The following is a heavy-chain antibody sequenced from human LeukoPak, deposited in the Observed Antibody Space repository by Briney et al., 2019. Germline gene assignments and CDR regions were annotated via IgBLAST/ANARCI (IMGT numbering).Heavy chain of an antibody. CDR2: ISASGGDT. V-gene: IGHV3-23*01. CDR3: AKDYQHSESYTHFDY. CDR1: GFTFGSYV. J-gene: IGHJ4*02. Sequence: PGGSLRLSCAASGFTFGSYVMSWVRQAPGKGLEWVSTISASGGDTYYADSVKGRFTISRDNSKITLYLQMNSLRAEDTAVYYCAKDYQHSESYTHFDYWGQGTLVTVSS. D-gene: IGHD3-10*01.